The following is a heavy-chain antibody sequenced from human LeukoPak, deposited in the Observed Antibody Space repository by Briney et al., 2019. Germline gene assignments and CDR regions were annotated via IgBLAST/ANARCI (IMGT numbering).Heavy chain of an antibody. CDR1: GYTFTSYD. CDR2: INPNSGGT. CDR3: AREGTAVDLDY. D-gene: IGHD6-19*01. V-gene: IGHV1-2*04. J-gene: IGHJ4*02. Sequence: ASVKVSCKASGYTFTSYDINWVRQATGQGLEWMGWINPNSGGTNYAQKFQGWVTMTRDTSISTAYMELSRLRSDDTAVYYCAREGTAVDLDYWGQGTLVTVSS.